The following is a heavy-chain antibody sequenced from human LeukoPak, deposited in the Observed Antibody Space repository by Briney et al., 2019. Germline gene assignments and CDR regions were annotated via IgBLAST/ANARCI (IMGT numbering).Heavy chain of an antibody. CDR3: ARDTYYSGSGTYFEDYFDS. Sequence: SGTLSLTCAVSGGSIDNSNWWSWVRQAPGKGLEWIGHIHGSGETNYNPSLKSRVTMSPDTSRNQFSLKVNSVTAADTAVYYCARDTYYSGSGTYFEDYFDSWGQGILVTVSS. J-gene: IGHJ4*02. CDR2: IHGSGET. D-gene: IGHD3-10*01. V-gene: IGHV4-4*02. CDR1: GGSIDNSNW.